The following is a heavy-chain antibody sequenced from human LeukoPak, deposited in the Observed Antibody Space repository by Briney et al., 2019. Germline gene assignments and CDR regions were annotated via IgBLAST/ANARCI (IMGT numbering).Heavy chain of an antibody. Sequence: PGGSLRLSCAASGFIFGDYWMLWVRQAPGKGLIWVSRIDRDGFPTIYADSVKGRFTVSRNNARNTLYLQMNNLRDDGSAVYYCAASRWSGALDFWGKGSLVTVSS. J-gene: IGHJ4*02. D-gene: IGHD3-3*01. V-gene: IGHV3-74*01. CDR2: IDRDGFPT. CDR1: GFIFGDYW. CDR3: AASRWSGALDF.